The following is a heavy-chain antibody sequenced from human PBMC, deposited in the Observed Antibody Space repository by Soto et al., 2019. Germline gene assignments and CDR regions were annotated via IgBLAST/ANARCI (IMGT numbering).Heavy chain of an antibody. D-gene: IGHD3-22*01. CDR2: IYYSGST. CDR1: GGSISSYY. V-gene: IGHV4-59*01. J-gene: IGHJ5*02. CDR3: ARARDYYDSSGYYPTRDWFDP. Sequence: PSETLSLTCTVSGGSISSYYWSWIRQPPGKGLEWIGYIYYSGSTNYNPSLKSRVTISVDTSKNQFSLKLSSVTAADTAVYYCARARDYYDSSGYYPTRDWFDPWGQVPLVTVSS.